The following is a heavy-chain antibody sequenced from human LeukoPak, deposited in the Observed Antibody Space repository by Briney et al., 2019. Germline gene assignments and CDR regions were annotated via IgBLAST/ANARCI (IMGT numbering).Heavy chain of an antibody. D-gene: IGHD5-18*01. J-gene: IGHJ6*02. V-gene: IGHV4-34*01. Sequence: PSETLSLTCTVSGGSFSGYLWSWIRQPPGKGLEWIGEINYNGEKTNYNPSLKSRVTISVDTSKNQFSLKLSSVTAADTAVYYCARDRDTRTLDVWGQGTTVTVSS. CDR3: ARDRDTRTLDV. CDR2: INYNGEKT. CDR1: GGSFSGYL.